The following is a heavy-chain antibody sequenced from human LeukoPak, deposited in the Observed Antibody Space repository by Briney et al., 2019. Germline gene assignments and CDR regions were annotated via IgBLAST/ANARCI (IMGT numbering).Heavy chain of an antibody. V-gene: IGHV4-31*03. J-gene: IGHJ5*02. CDR1: GGSISSGGYY. CDR3: AATYYDFWSGHRTMPSWFDP. CDR2: IYYSGST. D-gene: IGHD3-3*01. Sequence: SETLSLTCTVSGGSISSGGYYWSWIRQHPGKGLEWIGYIYYSGSTYYNPSLKSRVTISVDTSKNQFSLKLSSVTAADTAVYYCAATYYDFWSGHRTMPSWFDPWGQGTLVTVSS.